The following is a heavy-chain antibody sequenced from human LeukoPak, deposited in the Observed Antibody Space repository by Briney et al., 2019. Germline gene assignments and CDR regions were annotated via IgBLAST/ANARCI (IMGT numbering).Heavy chain of an antibody. Sequence: GGSLRLSCAASGFTFSSYSMNWVRQAPGKGLEWVSSISSSSSYIYYADSVRGRFTISRDNAKNSLYLQMNSLRAEDTAVYYCARGHTITMVRGVPLVWGKGTTVTVSS. CDR3: ARGHTITMVRGVPLV. CDR1: GFTFSSYS. J-gene: IGHJ6*04. D-gene: IGHD3-10*01. V-gene: IGHV3-21*01. CDR2: ISSSSSYI.